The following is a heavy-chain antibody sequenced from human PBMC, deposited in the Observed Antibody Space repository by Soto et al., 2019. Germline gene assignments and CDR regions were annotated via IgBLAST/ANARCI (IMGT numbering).Heavy chain of an antibody. J-gene: IGHJ5*02. CDR1: GGTFSSYA. D-gene: IGHD3-10*01. CDR3: ARDHYCGSGSYLAWFDP. CDR2: IIPIFGTA. V-gene: IGHV1-69*12. Sequence: QVQLVQSGAEVKKPGSSVKVSCKASGGTFSSYAISWVRQAPGQGLEWMGGIIPIFGTANYAQKFQGRVTITADESTITAYMELSSLRSEDTAVYYCARDHYCGSGSYLAWFDPWGQGTLVTVSS.